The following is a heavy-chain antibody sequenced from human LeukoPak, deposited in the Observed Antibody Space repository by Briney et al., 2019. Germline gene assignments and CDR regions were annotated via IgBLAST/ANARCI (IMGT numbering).Heavy chain of an antibody. CDR1: RFTFCSYA. V-gene: IGHV3-23*01. D-gene: IGHD3-9*01. J-gene: IGHJ4*02. CDR3: AKGAGNFDWSYHDY. Sequence: GGSLRLSCAASRFTFCSYAMSWVRQAPGTGLEWVSAISGSGGTTYNADSVKGRFTISRDNSKNTLYLQLNSLRAEDTAVYYCAKGAGNFDWSYHDYWGQGSLVTVSS. CDR2: ISGSGGTT.